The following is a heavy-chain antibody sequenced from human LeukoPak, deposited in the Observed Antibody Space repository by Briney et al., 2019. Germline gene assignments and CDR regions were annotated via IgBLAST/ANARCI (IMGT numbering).Heavy chain of an antibody. D-gene: IGHD3-10*01. J-gene: IGHJ6*02. CDR2: ISGDGGST. Sequence: PGGSLRLSCAASGFTFDDYAMHWVRQAPGKGLEWVSLISGDGGSTYYADSVKGRLTISRDHSKNSLYLQMNSLRTEDTALYYCAKEIVHGSGSYLSGYYYGMDVWGQGTTVTVSS. CDR1: GFTFDDYA. V-gene: IGHV3-43*02. CDR3: AKEIVHGSGSYLSGYYYGMDV.